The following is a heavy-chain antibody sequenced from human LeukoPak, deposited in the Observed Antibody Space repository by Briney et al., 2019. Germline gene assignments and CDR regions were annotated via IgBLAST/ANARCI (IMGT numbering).Heavy chain of an antibody. D-gene: IGHD2-2*01. CDR2: INWNGGST. V-gene: IGHV3-20*04. CDR3: ARGRNCSSTSCYYLYYYYMDV. Sequence: GGSLRLSCAASGFTFDDYGMSWVRQAPGKGLEWVSGINWNGGSTGYADSVKGRFTISRDNAKYSLYLQMNSLRAEDTALYYCARGRNCSSTSCYYLYYYYMDVWGKGTTVTVSS. J-gene: IGHJ6*03. CDR1: GFTFDDYG.